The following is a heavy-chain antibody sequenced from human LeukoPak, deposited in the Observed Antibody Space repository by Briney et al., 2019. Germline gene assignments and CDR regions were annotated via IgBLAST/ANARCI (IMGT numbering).Heavy chain of an antibody. Sequence: PGGSLRLSCAASGFTFSGSAMHWVRQASGKGLEWVGRIRSKANSYATAYAASVKGRFTISRDDSKNTAYLQMNSLKTEDTAVYYCAKDMTSGYSGHDPDYWGQGTLVTASS. J-gene: IGHJ4*02. D-gene: IGHD5-12*01. CDR1: GFTFSGSA. CDR2: IRSKANSYAT. V-gene: IGHV3-73*01. CDR3: AKDMTSGYSGHDPDY.